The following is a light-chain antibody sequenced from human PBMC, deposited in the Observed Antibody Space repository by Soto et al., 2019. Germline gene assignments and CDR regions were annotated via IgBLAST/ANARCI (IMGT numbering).Light chain of an antibody. CDR2: DAS. J-gene: IGKJ4*01. CDR3: QQYDKWPPLT. CDR1: QSVNIC. Sequence: EVVMTQSPGTLSVSPGERATLSCRASQSVNICLAWYQQKPGQAPRLLIYDASTRATGIPARFSGRGSGTEFTLTISSLQSVDFAVYYCQQYDKWPPLTFGGGTKVEVK. V-gene: IGKV3-15*01.